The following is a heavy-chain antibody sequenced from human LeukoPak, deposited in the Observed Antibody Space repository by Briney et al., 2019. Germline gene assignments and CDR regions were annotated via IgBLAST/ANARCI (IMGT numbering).Heavy chain of an antibody. V-gene: IGHV3-48*02. CDR1: GFTFRSDS. D-gene: IGHD3-10*01. Sequence: GGSLRLSCAASGFTFRSDSMNWVRQAPGKGLEWVSYISSGTTYYADSVKGRFTISRDNAKNSLYLQMNSLRDEDTAVYYCAREDGSGSYLVYWGQGTLVTVSS. J-gene: IGHJ4*02. CDR3: AREDGSGSYLVY. CDR2: ISSGTT.